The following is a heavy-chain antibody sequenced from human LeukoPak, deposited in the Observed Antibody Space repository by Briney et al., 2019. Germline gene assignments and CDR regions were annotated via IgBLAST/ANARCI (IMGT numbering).Heavy chain of an antibody. D-gene: IGHD6-6*01. Sequence: GGSLRLSCAASGFTFSSYWMHWVRQAPGKGLVWVSRINSDGSSTSYAASMKGRFTISRDNAKNTLYLQMNSLRAEDTAVYYCASLGGQLVRSFDYWGQGTLVTVSS. CDR1: GFTFSSYW. V-gene: IGHV3-74*01. J-gene: IGHJ4*02. CDR2: INSDGSST. CDR3: ASLGGQLVRSFDY.